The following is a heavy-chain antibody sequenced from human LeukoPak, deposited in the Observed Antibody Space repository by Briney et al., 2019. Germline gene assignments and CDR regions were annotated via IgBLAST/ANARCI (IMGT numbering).Heavy chain of an antibody. V-gene: IGHV3-21*05. CDR3: ARSSLLHRNAMDV. J-gene: IGHJ6*02. CDR2: ISSSSSV. CDR1: GFTFNSYS. Sequence: PGGSLRLSCAASGFTFNSYSMNWVRQAPGKGLEWISYISSSSSVYYADSVKGRFTISRDNTKNSLYLQMSSLRDDDTAVYYCARSSLLHRNAMDVWGQGTTVTVSS. D-gene: IGHD2/OR15-2a*01.